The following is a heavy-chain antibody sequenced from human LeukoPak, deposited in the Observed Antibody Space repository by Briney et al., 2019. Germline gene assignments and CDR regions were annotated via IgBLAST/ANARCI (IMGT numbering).Heavy chain of an antibody. D-gene: IGHD4-11*01. V-gene: IGHV3-30*04. CDR2: ISYNGTNK. CDR3: AREYMTKLGDYYYYMDV. J-gene: IGHJ6*03. Sequence: RRSLRLSCAASGFNLSSYALHWVRQSPGKGLEWVAVISYNGTNKYYTDSVKGRFTISRDNSKSTLYLQMNSLRVEDTAVYYCAREYMTKLGDYYYYMDVWGKGTTVTVSS. CDR1: GFNLSSYA.